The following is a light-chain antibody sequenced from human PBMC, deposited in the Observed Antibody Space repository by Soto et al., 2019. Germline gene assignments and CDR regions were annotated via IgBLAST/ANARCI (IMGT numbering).Light chain of an antibody. Sequence: EIVMPQSPGTLSLSPGERATLSCRARQSVSSSYLAWYQQKPGQAPRLLIYDASNRATGIPARFSGSGSGTDFTLTISSLEPEDFAVYYCQQRSNWPPGITFGHGTRLEIK. V-gene: IGKV3D-20*02. CDR1: QSVSSSY. J-gene: IGKJ5*01. CDR3: QQRSNWPPGIT. CDR2: DAS.